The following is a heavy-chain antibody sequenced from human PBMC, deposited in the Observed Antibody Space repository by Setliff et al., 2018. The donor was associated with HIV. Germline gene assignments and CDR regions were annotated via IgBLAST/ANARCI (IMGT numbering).Heavy chain of an antibody. Sequence: PGESLKISCKGSGYSFTNYWIGWVRQMPGKGLEWMGVIYPGDPDTRYRPPFQGQVIISADKSTNTAYLQWRSLKASDTAIYYCASGPSIGAYEGLAYWGRGTLVTVSS. CDR1: GYSFTNYW. V-gene: IGHV5-51*01. D-gene: IGHD5-12*01. J-gene: IGHJ4*02. CDR3: ASGPSIGAYEGLAY. CDR2: IYPGDPDT.